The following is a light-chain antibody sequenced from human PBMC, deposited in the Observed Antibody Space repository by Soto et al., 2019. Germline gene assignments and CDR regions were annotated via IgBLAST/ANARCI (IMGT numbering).Light chain of an antibody. CDR2: KAS. CDR3: QQYFSFTLT. J-gene: IGKJ4*01. CDR1: QPINTW. Sequence: DIQMTQSPSTLSASVGDRVTVTCRASQPINTWLAWYQQKPGRAPNVLISKASTLESGVPSRFSGSGSETEFTLTIASLQPDDFENYYCQQYFSFTLTLGGGTKVEMK. V-gene: IGKV1-5*03.